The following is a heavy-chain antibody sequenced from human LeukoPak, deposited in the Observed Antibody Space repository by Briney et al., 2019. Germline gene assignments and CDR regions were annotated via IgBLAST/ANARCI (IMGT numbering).Heavy chain of an antibody. J-gene: IGHJ4*02. Sequence: GGSLRLSCAASGFTFSSYAMSWVRQAPGKGLEWVSAITGSADETYYAESVKGRFTISRDNSKSTLYLQMNSLRAEDTAVYYCAKEGSEVGPTAFDFWGQGALVTVSS. CDR3: AKEGSEVGPTAFDF. D-gene: IGHD2-15*01. V-gene: IGHV3-23*01. CDR2: ITGSADET. CDR1: GFTFSSYA.